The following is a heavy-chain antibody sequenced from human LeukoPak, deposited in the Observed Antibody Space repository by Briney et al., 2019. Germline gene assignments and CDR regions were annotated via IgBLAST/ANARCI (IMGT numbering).Heavy chain of an antibody. J-gene: IGHJ4*02. D-gene: IGHD6-19*01. V-gene: IGHV3-30*18. Sequence: PGRSLRLSCAASEFTFSTYGMHWVRQAPGKGLEWVAVISYDGSYKFYADSVKGRFTISRDDSKSTIYLQMNSLRGEDTAVYYCAKDGPSSQGSGWAYFDYWGQGTLVTVSS. CDR1: EFTFSTYG. CDR2: ISYDGSYK. CDR3: AKDGPSSQGSGWAYFDY.